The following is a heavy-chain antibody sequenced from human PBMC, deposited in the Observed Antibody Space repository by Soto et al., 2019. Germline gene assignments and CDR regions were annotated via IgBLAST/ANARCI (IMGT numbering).Heavy chain of an antibody. J-gene: IGHJ3*02. CDR1: GYTFTGYY. Sequence: GASVKVSCKASGYTFTGYYMHWVRQAPGQGLEWMGWINPNSGGTNYAQKFQGWVTMTRDTSISTAYMELSRLRSDDTAVYYCAGSGIVVPAAPGAFDIWGQGTMVTVSS. V-gene: IGHV1-2*04. D-gene: IGHD2-2*01. CDR2: INPNSGGT. CDR3: AGSGIVVPAAPGAFDI.